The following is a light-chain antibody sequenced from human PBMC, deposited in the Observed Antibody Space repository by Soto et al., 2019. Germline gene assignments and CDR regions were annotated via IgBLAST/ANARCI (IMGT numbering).Light chain of an antibody. J-gene: IGLJ2*01. CDR3: QTWGAGIQV. CDR2: INSDGSH. Sequence: QSVLTQSPSASASLGASVKLTCTLNSGHSTYAIAWHQQQPEKGPRYLMKINSDGSHNKGDGIPDRFSGSSSGAERYLTISSLQSEDEADYYCQTWGAGIQVFGGGTKLTVL. V-gene: IGLV4-69*01. CDR1: SGHSTYA.